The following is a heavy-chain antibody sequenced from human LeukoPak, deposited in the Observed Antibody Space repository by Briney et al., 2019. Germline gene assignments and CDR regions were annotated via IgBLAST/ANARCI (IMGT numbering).Heavy chain of an antibody. Sequence: ASVKVSCKASGYTFTSYGISWVRQAPGQGLEWMGWISAYNGNTNYAQKLQGRVTMTTDTSTSTAYMELRSLGSDDTAVYYCARDSMRGWYKEVGYYYYYGMDVWGQGTTVTVSS. V-gene: IGHV1-18*01. J-gene: IGHJ6*02. D-gene: IGHD6-19*01. CDR2: ISAYNGNT. CDR3: ARDSMRGWYKEVGYYYYYGMDV. CDR1: GYTFTSYG.